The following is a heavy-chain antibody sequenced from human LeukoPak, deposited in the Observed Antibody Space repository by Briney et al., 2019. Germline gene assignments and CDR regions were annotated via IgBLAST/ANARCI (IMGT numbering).Heavy chain of an antibody. Sequence: PEGSLRLSCAASGFTLRSFEINWVRQAPGKGLEWVSYISSSGSTIYYADSVKGRFTISRDNAKNSLYLQMNSLRAEDTAVYFCARVGGGSYYYYYGMDVWGQGTTVTVSS. CDR1: GFTLRSFE. CDR2: ISSSGSTI. CDR3: ARVGGGSYYYYYGMDV. J-gene: IGHJ6*02. D-gene: IGHD3-16*01. V-gene: IGHV3-48*03.